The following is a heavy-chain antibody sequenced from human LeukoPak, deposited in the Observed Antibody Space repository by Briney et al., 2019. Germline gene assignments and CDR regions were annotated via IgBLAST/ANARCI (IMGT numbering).Heavy chain of an antibody. V-gene: IGHV1-2*02. CDR2: INPNSGGT. CDR3: ARDLRVGATSDY. CDR1: GYTFTGYY. D-gene: IGHD1-26*01. Sequence: ASVKVSCKASGYTFTGYYMHWVRQAPEQGLEWVGWINPNSGGTNYAQKFQGRVTMTRDTSISTAYMELSRLRSDDTAVYYCARDLRVGATSDYWGQGTLVTVSS. J-gene: IGHJ4*02.